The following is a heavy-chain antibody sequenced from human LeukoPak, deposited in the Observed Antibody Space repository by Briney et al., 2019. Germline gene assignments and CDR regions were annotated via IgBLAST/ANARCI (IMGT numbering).Heavy chain of an antibody. CDR2: IYHSGST. CDR1: GGSISIGGYS. Sequence: SETLSLTCAVSGGSISIGGYSWSWIRQPPGKGLEWIGYIYHSGSTYYNPSLKSRVTISVDRSKNQFSLKLSSVTAADTAVYYCARESILTGIDPWGQGTLVTVSS. V-gene: IGHV4-30-2*01. CDR3: ARESILTGIDP. J-gene: IGHJ5*02. D-gene: IGHD3-9*01.